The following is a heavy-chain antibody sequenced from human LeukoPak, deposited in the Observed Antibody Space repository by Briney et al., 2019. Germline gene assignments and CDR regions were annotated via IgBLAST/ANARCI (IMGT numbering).Heavy chain of an antibody. CDR1: GGSISSSSYY. CDR3: ARGHSSGWIYFDY. CDR2: IYYSGST. V-gene: IGHV4-39*07. J-gene: IGHJ4*02. Sequence: PSETLSLTCTVSGGSISSSSYYWGWIRQPPGKGLEWIGSIYYSGSTYYNPSLKSRVTISVDTSKNQFSLKLSSVTAADTAVYYCARGHSSGWIYFDYWGQGTLVTASS. D-gene: IGHD6-19*01.